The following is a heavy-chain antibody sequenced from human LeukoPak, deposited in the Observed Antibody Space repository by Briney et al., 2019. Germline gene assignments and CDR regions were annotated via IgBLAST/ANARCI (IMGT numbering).Heavy chain of an antibody. J-gene: IGHJ4*02. CDR3: AKDRAAFSLNYFDH. CDR1: GFTFDDYA. D-gene: IGHD3-3*01. CDR2: ISWNSGSI. V-gene: IGHV3-9*01. Sequence: GGSLRLSCAASGFTFDDYAMHWVRQAPGKGLEWVSGISWNSGSIGYADSVKGRFTISRDNAKNSLYLQMNSLRAEDTALYYCAKDRAAFSLNYFDHWGQGTLVTVSS.